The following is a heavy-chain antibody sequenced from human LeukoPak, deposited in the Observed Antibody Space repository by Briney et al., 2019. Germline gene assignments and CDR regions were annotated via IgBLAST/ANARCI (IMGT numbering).Heavy chain of an antibody. CDR3: AEDGSGSLGFDY. CDR2: ISYDGSNK. D-gene: IGHD1-26*01. J-gene: IGHJ4*02. V-gene: IGHV3-30*18. CDR1: GFTFSSYG. Sequence: EGSLRPSCAASGFTFSSYGMHWVRQAPGKGLEWVAVISYDGSNKYYADSVKGRFTISRDNSKNTPYLQMNSLRAEDTAVYYCAEDGSGSLGFDYWGQGTLVTVSS.